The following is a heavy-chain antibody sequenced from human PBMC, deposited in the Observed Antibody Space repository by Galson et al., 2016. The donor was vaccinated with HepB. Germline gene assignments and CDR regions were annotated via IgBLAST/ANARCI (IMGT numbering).Heavy chain of an antibody. CDR1: GFNFSTYD. V-gene: IGHV3-9*01. CDR3: AKDSGAYYYDSSGHRRNAFDI. CDR2: ISWNSGSI. J-gene: IGHJ3*02. Sequence: SLRLSCAASGFNFSTYDMHWVRQGTGKGLEWVSGISWNSGSIGYADSVKGRFTISRDNAKNSLYLQMNSLRAEDTALYYCAKDSGAYYYDSSGHRRNAFDIWGQGTVVTVSS. D-gene: IGHD3-22*01.